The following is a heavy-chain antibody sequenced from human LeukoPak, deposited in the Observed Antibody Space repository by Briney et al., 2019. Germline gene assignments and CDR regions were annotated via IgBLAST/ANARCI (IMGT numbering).Heavy chain of an antibody. D-gene: IGHD3-10*01. J-gene: IGHJ5*02. CDR1: GRSISSYY. V-gene: IGHV4-59*01. CDR2: IYYSGSS. CDR3: ARDPSGNWFDP. Sequence: SQTLSLTCTLSGRSISSYYWSWIRQPPGKGLEWIGYIYYSGSSNYNPSLKRQVTISVDTSKNQISLKLSSVTAADTACYYCARDPSGNWFDPWAQGTLVTVFS.